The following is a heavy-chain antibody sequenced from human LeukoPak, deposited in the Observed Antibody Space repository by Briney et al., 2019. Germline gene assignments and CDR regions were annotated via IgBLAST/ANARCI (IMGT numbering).Heavy chain of an antibody. D-gene: IGHD3-10*01. V-gene: IGHV4-59*01. J-gene: IGHJ4*02. CDR1: GGAFEHYF. CDR2: VYYSGST. Sequence: SETLSLTCTGSGGAFEHYFWSWSRQPPGKGLEWIGYVYYSGSTDYSPSLKSRLTISADTSKNQFSLKLNSVTAADTAVYYCASHRRSHGSEYWGQGTLVTVSS. CDR3: ASHRRSHGSEY.